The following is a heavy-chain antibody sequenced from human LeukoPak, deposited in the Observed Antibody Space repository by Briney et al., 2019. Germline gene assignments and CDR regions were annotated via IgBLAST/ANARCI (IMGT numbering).Heavy chain of an antibody. V-gene: IGHV1-24*01. D-gene: IGHD3-22*01. CDR2: FNPEDGET. J-gene: IGHJ4*02. CDR3: ATALNTLDYYDSSGYFVY. CDR1: GYTLTELS. Sequence: ASVTVSCTVSGYTLTELSMHWVRQAPGKGLEWMGGFNPEDGETIYAQKFQGRVTMTEDTSTDTAYMELSSLRSEDTAVYYCATALNTLDYYDSSGYFVYWGQGTLVTVSS.